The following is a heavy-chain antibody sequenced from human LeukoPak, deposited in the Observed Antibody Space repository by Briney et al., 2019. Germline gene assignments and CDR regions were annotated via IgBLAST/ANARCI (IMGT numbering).Heavy chain of an antibody. V-gene: IGHV4-34*01. CDR2: INPGGST. CDR1: GFTFSSYA. Sequence: GSLRLSCAASGFTFSSYAMHWIRQPPGKGLEWIGEINPGGSTNYNPSLKSRVTISIDTSKNQFSLKLSSVTAADTAVYYCARSYYGSGRYGPHFDYWGLGTLVTVSS. J-gene: IGHJ4*02. CDR3: ARSYYGSGRYGPHFDY. D-gene: IGHD3-10*01.